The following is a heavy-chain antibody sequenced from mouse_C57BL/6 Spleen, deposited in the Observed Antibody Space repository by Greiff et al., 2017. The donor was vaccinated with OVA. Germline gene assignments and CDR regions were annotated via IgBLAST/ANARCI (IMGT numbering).Heavy chain of an antibody. J-gene: IGHJ1*03. D-gene: IGHD1-1*01. CDR2: ISNGGGST. CDR3: ARLYYYGSTWYFDV. CDR1: GFTFSDYY. V-gene: IGHV5-12*01. Sequence: VVESGGGLVQPGGSLKLSCAASGFTFSDYYMYWVRQTPEKRLEWVAYISNGGGSTYYPDTVKGRFTISRDNAKNTLYLQMSRLKSEDTAMYYCARLYYYGSTWYFDVWGTGTTVTVSS.